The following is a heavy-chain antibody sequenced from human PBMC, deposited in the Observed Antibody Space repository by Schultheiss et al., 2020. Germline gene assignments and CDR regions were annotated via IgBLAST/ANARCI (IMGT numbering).Heavy chain of an antibody. V-gene: IGHV1-2*02. CDR3: ARGVVVTGYYYYGMDV. Sequence: ASVKVSCKASGYTFTGYYMHWVRQAPGQGLEWMGWINPNSGGTNYAQKFQGRVTMTRDTSISTAYMELRSLRSDDTAVYYCARGVVVTGYYYYGMDVWGQGTTVTVSS. J-gene: IGHJ6*02. D-gene: IGHD3-22*01. CDR2: INPNSGGT. CDR1: GYTFTGYY.